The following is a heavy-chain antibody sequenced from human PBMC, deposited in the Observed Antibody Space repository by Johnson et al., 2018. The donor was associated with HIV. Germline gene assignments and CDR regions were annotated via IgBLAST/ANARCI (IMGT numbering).Heavy chain of an antibody. J-gene: IGHJ3*02. CDR1: GFTFSSYG. V-gene: IGHV3-30*18. D-gene: IGHD1-26*01. CDR3: AKVCYSGSYLDVFDI. Sequence: QVQLVESGGGVVQPGRSLRLSCAASGFTFSSYGMHWVRQAPGKGLEWVAVISYDGSNKYYADSVKGRFTISRDDSKNTLYLQMKSLRAEDTAVYYCAKVCYSGSYLDVFDIWGLGTMVTVSS. CDR2: ISYDGSNK.